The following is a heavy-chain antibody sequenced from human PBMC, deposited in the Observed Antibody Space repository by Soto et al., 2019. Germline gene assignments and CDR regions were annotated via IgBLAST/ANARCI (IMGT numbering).Heavy chain of an antibody. CDR3: ARDQWFGEPYYFDY. CDR2: ISAYNGNT. D-gene: IGHD3-10*01. Sequence: ASVKVSCKASGYTFTSYGISWLRQSPGQGLEWMGWISAYNGNTNYAQKPQGRVTMTTDTSTSTAYMELRSLRSDDTAVYYCARDQWFGEPYYFDYWGQGTLVTVSS. V-gene: IGHV1-18*01. J-gene: IGHJ4*02. CDR1: GYTFTSYG.